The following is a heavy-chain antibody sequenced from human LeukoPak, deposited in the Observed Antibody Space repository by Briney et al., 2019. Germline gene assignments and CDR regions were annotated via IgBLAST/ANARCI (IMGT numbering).Heavy chain of an antibody. J-gene: IGHJ4*02. CDR3: ARDRPQVTKFDY. CDR1: GFTFSSYP. D-gene: IGHD4-17*01. CDR2: LSGSGSST. Sequence: GGSLRLSCAASGFTFSSYPMSWVRQAPGKGLECVSTLSGSGSSTYYAESVKGRFTISRDNAKNSLYLQMNSLRDEDTAVYYCARDRPQVTKFDYWGQGTLVTVSS. V-gene: IGHV3-23*01.